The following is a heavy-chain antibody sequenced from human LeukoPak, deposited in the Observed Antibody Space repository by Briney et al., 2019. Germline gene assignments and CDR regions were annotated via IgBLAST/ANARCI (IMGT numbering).Heavy chain of an antibody. J-gene: IGHJ6*02. V-gene: IGHV3-9*01. CDR3: AKSPAGSHYYGMDV. CDR1: GFTFDDYA. CDR2: ISWNSGSI. D-gene: IGHD6-19*01. Sequence: GGSLRLSCAASGFTFDDYAMHWVRQAPGKGQEWVSGISWNSGSIGYADSVKGRFTISRDNAKNSLYLQMNSLRAEDTALYYCAKSPAGSHYYGMDVWGQGTTVTVSS.